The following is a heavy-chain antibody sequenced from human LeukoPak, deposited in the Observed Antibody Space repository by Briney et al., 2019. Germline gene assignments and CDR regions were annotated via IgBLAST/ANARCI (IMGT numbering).Heavy chain of an antibody. CDR3: ASRPTLGYCSSTSCLDY. CDR2: INHSGST. CDR1: GGSFSGYY. J-gene: IGHJ4*02. V-gene: IGHV4-34*01. D-gene: IGHD2-2*01. Sequence: PSETLSLTSAVYGGSFSGYYWSWIRQPPGKGQEWIGEINHSGSTNYNPSLKSRVTISVDTSKNQFSLKLSSVTSADTAVYYCASRPTLGYCSSTSCLDYWGQGTLVTVSS.